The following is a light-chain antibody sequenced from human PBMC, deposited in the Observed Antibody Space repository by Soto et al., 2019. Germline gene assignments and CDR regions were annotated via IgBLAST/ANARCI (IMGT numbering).Light chain of an antibody. V-gene: IGKV3-20*01. J-gene: IGKJ4*01. CDR1: QTVSSNY. CDR2: DAS. CDR3: QQYGNSIT. Sequence: ILLTQSPYTLSLSPGERATLSCRASQTVSSNYLAWCQQRPGQAPRLLIYDASNRATGIPARFRGSGSGTDFTLTISRLEPEDCAVYYCQQYGNSITFGGGTKVDIK.